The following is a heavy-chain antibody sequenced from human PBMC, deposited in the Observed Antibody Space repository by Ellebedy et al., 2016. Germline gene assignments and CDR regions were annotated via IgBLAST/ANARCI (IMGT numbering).Heavy chain of an antibody. Sequence: GGSLRLSCAASGFTFSSYWMHWVRQAPGKGLVWVSRINSDGSSTSYADSVKGRFTISRDNAKNTLYLQMYSLRAEDTAVYYCARGVLVWYSGSYYPYWGQGTLVTVSS. D-gene: IGHD1-26*01. J-gene: IGHJ4*02. CDR1: GFTFSSYW. CDR3: ARGVLVWYSGSYYPY. V-gene: IGHV3-74*01. CDR2: INSDGSST.